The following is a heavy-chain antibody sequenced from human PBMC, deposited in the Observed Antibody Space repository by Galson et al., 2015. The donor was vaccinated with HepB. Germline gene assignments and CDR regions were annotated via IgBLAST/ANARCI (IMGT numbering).Heavy chain of an antibody. CDR1: GFTFGIYT. CDR2: IDSSNSYI. V-gene: IGHV3-21*01. CDR3: ARDETPLLDN. Sequence: ALSLACAACGFTFGIYTVKWVRQSPVKGLVWISSIDSSNSYIYYADSVKGRFTISRDHAKNSLYLQMNILRAEDTAIYYCARDETPLLDNWGQGTLVTVCS. J-gene: IGHJ4*02.